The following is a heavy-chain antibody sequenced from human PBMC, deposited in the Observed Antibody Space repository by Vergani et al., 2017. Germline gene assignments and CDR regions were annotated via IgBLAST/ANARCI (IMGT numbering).Heavy chain of an antibody. J-gene: IGHJ4*02. CDR1: GYTFTSYG. D-gene: IGHD3-16*02. Sequence: QVQLVQSGAEVKKPGASVKVSCKASGYTFTSYGISWVRQAPGQGLEWMGWISAYNGNTNYAQKLQGRVTMTTDTATSTAYMELRSLRSDDTAVYYCAREGGFERSYYDDIWRSYRPYYFDYWGQGTLVTVSS. CDR2: ISAYNGNT. CDR3: AREGGFERSYYDDIWRSYRPYYFDY. V-gene: IGHV1-18*01.